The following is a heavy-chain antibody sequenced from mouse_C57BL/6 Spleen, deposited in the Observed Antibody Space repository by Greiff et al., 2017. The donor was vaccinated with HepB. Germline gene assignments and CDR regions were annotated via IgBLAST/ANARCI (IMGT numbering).Heavy chain of an antibody. CDR3: ARYYSNYEYFDV. V-gene: IGHV5-6*01. J-gene: IGHJ1*03. CDR2: ISSGGSYT. Sequence: EVQRVESGGDLVKPGGSLKLSCAASGFTFSSYGMSWVRQTPDKRLEWVATISSGGSYTYYPDSVKGRFTISRDNAKNTLYLQMSSLKSEDTAMYYCARYYSNYEYFDVWGTGTTVTVSS. D-gene: IGHD2-5*01. CDR1: GFTFSSYG.